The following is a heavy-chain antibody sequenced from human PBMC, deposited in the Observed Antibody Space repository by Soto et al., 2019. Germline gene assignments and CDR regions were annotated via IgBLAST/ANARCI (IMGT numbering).Heavy chain of an antibody. D-gene: IGHD2-15*01. CDR3: ATPAGNCSGGSCYSFFTTVYGMDV. Sequence: ASVKVSCKASGGTFSSYTISWVRQAPGQGLEWMGRIIPILGIANYAQKFQGRVTITADKSTSTAYMELSSLRSEDTAVYYCATPAGNCSGGSCYSFFTTVYGMDVWGQGTTVTVSS. V-gene: IGHV1-69*02. J-gene: IGHJ6*02. CDR2: IIPILGIA. CDR1: GGTFSSYT.